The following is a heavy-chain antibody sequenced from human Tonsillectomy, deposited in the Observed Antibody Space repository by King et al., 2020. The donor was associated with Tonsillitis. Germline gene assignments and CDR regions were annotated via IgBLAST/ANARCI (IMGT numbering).Heavy chain of an antibody. Sequence: QLVQSGAEVEKPGASVKVSCKASGYTFTGHYIHWVRQAPGQGLEWMGWINPKSGGTKYAQKFQGRVTMTRDTAIRTVYMELSRLRSDDTAVYYCARAVIAVQDYWGQGTLVTVSS. D-gene: IGHD6-19*01. CDR1: GYTFTGHY. CDR3: ARAVIAVQDY. V-gene: IGHV1-2*02. CDR2: INPKSGGT. J-gene: IGHJ4*02.